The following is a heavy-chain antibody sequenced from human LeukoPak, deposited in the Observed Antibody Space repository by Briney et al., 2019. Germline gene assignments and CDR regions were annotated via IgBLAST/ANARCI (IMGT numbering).Heavy chain of an antibody. V-gene: IGHV3-49*04. CDR1: GFTFGDYA. CDR3: TRYYYGSGSYYKFDS. Sequence: GGSLRLSCTASGFTFGDYAMSWVRQAPGKGLEWVGVIRSKAYGGTTDYAASVKGRFTISRDDSKNVAYLQMNSLNTDDTALYYCTRYYYGSGSYYKFDSWGQGNLVTVSS. D-gene: IGHD3-10*01. CDR2: IRSKAYGGTT. J-gene: IGHJ4*02.